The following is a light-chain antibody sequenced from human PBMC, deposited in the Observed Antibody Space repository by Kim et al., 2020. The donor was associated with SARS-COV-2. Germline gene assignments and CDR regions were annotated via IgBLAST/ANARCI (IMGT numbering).Light chain of an antibody. CDR1: KLGDKY. CDR2: QDS. Sequence: ESQGQTARMTCSGDKLGDKYACWYQQKPGQSPVLVIYQDSKRRSGIPERFSGSNSGNTATLTISGTQAMDEADYYCQAWDSSTWVFGGGTQPDRP. J-gene: IGLJ3*02. V-gene: IGLV3-1*01. CDR3: QAWDSSTWV.